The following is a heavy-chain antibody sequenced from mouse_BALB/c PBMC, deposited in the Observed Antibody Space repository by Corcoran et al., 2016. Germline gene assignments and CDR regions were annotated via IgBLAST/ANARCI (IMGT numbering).Heavy chain of an antibody. CDR2: IDPANGNT. V-gene: IGHV14-3*02. CDR1: GFNITDTY. CDR3: ARDYDYDDAMDY. J-gene: IGHJ4*01. Sequence: EVQLQQSGAELVKPGASVKLSCTASGFNITDTYMHWVKQRPEQGLEWIGRIDPANGNTKYDPKFQGKATITADTSSNTAYLQLSSLTSEDTAVYYCARDYDYDDAMDYGGQGTSVTVSS. D-gene: IGHD2-4*01.